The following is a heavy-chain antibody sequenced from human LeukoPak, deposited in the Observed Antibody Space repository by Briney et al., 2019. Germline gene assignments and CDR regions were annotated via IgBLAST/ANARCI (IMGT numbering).Heavy chain of an antibody. D-gene: IGHD5-24*01. CDR2: IHPGDSDT. CDR1: GYSFTSYW. J-gene: IGHJ4*02. CDR3: ATHPGGLQSGFDN. V-gene: IGHV5-51*01. Sequence: GESLKISCKGSGYSFTSYWIGWVRQMPGKGLDYMGIIHPGDSDTRYSPSFQGQVTISVDRSGSTAYIQWSRLKASDTAMYYCATHPGGLQSGFDNWGQGTLVTVSS.